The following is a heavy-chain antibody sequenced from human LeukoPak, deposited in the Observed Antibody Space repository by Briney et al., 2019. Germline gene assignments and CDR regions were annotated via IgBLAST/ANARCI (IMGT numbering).Heavy chain of an antibody. Sequence: PSETLSLTCTVSGYSISSGYYWGWIRQPPGKGLEWIGSIYHSGSTYYNPSLKSRVTISVDTSKNQFSLKLSSVTAADRAVYYCARGVTVVTRGFFYWGQGTLVTVSS. CDR1: GYSISSGYY. D-gene: IGHD4-23*01. J-gene: IGHJ4*02. V-gene: IGHV4-38-2*02. CDR2: IYHSGST. CDR3: ARGVTVVTRGFFY.